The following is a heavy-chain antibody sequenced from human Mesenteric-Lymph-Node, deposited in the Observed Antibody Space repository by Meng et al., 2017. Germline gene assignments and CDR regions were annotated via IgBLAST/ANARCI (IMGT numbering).Heavy chain of an antibody. D-gene: IGHD2/OR15-2a*01. Sequence: GESLKISCAASGFTFSSYAMHWVRQAPGKGLEWVAVISYDGSNKYYADSVKGRFTISRDNAENSVFLQMNSLRGEDTAVYYCARGGLFFHSWGQGTLVTVSS. CDR1: GFTFSSYA. J-gene: IGHJ4*02. CDR3: ARGGLFFHS. V-gene: IGHV3-30*04. CDR2: ISYDGSNK.